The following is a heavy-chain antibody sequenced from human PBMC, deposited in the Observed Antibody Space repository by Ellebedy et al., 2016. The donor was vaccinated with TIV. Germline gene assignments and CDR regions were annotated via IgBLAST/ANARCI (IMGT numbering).Heavy chain of an antibody. J-gene: IGHJ6*02. CDR2: TSYDGSAK. CDR3: AKGWAGNYNGNSGPRYMDV. D-gene: IGHD3-22*01. Sequence: GESLKISCVASGFTFSNYDMHWVRQAPGQGLEWVTVTSYDGSAKYYADSVKGRFTISRDNSKNTLYLQMNSLRAEDTAVYYCAKGWAGNYNGNSGPRYMDVWGQGTTVTVSS. CDR1: GFTFSNYD. V-gene: IGHV3-30*18.